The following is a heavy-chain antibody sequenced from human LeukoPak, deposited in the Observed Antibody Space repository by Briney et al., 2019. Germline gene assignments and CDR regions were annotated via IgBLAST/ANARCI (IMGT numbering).Heavy chain of an antibody. J-gene: IGHJ4*02. CDR3: ASGLFYYDSSRIDY. CDR2: IYSDDST. Sequence: GGSLRLSCAASGFIVSSNYMSWVRQAPGRGLEWVSVIYSDDSTYFADSVKGRFTISRDNSKNTLYLQMNSPRAEDTAVYYCASGLFYYDSSRIDYWGQGTLVTVSS. V-gene: IGHV3-53*01. CDR1: GFIVSSNY. D-gene: IGHD3-22*01.